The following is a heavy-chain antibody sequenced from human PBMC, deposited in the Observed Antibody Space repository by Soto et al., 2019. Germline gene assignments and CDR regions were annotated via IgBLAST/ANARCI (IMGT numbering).Heavy chain of an antibody. CDR2: TYYRSKWYN. V-gene: IGHV6-1*01. CDR1: GDSVSSNSAA. D-gene: IGHD2-2*01. CDR3: ARDGSDCSSTSCYAGLVDNWFDP. J-gene: IGHJ5*02. Sequence: KQSQTLSLTCAISGDSVSSNSAAWNWIRQSPSRGLEWLGRTYYRSKWYNDYAVSVKSRITINPDTSKNQFSLQLNSVTPEDTAVYYCARDGSDCSSTSCYAGLVDNWFDPWGQGTLVTVSS.